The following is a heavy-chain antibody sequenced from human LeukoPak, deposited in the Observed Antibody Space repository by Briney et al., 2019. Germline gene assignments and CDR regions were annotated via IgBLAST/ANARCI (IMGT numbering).Heavy chain of an antibody. D-gene: IGHD6-13*01. CDR3: AKDRSSWYRY. V-gene: IGHV3-23*01. J-gene: IGHJ4*02. CDR1: GFTFSSYA. CDR2: ISGSGGST. Sequence: GGSLRLSCAASGFTFSSYAMSWVRQAPGKGLEWVSGISGSGGSTYYADSVKGRFTISRDNSKNTLYLQMNSLRAEDTGVYYCAKDRSSWYRYGGQGTLVTVSS.